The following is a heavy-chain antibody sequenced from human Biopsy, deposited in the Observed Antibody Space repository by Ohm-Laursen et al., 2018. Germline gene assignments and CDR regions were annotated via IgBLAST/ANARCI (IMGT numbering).Heavy chain of an antibody. J-gene: IGHJ5*02. D-gene: IGHD1-7*01. CDR1: GGSMDRYF. V-gene: IGHV4-4*07. CDR2: VFSSGTT. Sequence: SETLSLTCFVSGGSMDRYFWGWIRQPVGKGLEWIGHVFSSGTTNYNPSLNSRVTLSVDMSKNQFSLKMTSMTAPDTGFYFCARGGGMNYFDPWGQGILVSVSS. CDR3: ARGGGMNYFDP.